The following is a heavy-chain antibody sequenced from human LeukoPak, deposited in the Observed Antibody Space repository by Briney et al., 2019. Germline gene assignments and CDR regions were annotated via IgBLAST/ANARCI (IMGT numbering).Heavy chain of an antibody. CDR2: MNPNSGNT. J-gene: IGHJ4*02. CDR3: ARGGILAGTFRIDY. Sequence: GASVKVSCKASGYTFTSYYMHWVRQATGQGLEWMGWMNPNSGNTGYAQTFQGRVTITRNTSISTAYMELSSLRSEGTAVYYCARGGILAGTFRIDYWGQGTLVTVSS. D-gene: IGHD6-19*01. CDR1: GYTFTSYY. V-gene: IGHV1-8*03.